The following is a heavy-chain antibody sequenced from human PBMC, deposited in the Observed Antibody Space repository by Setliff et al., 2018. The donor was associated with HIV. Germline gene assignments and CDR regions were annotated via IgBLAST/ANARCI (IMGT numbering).Heavy chain of an antibody. D-gene: IGHD3-3*01. CDR3: AREIVNDYNFWSGYYYYYYGMDV. Sequence: ASETLSLTCTVSGGSISSGSYYWSWIRQPAGKGLEWIGRIYTSGSTNYNPSLKSRVTISVDTSKNQFSLKLSSVTAADTAVYYCAREIVNDYNFWSGYYYYYYGMDVWGQGTTVTVS. J-gene: IGHJ6*02. CDR2: IYTSGST. CDR1: GGSISSGSYY. V-gene: IGHV4-61*02.